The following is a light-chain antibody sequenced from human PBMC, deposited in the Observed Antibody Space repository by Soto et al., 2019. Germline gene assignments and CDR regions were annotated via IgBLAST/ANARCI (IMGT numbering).Light chain of an antibody. CDR1: QSISTW. J-gene: IGKJ4*01. Sequence: IQMTQSPSTLSASVGDRVTITCRATQSISTWLAWYQQKPGKAPKLLIYDASTLESGVPSRFSGSGSGTEFTLTISSLRPDDFATYYCQQTNSFPLTFGGGTKV. CDR3: QQTNSFPLT. CDR2: DAS. V-gene: IGKV1-5*01.